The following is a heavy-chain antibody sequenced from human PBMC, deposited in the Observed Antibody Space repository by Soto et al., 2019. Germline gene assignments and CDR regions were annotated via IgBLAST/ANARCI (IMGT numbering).Heavy chain of an antibody. CDR2: INAGNGNT. Sequence: ASVKVSCKASGYTFTSYAMHWVRQAPGQRLEWMGWINAGNGNTKYSQKFQGRVTITRDTSASTAYMELSSLRSEDTAVYYCARDRRYCSGGSCDPSWFDPWGQGTQVTVSS. CDR1: GYTFTSYA. CDR3: ARDRRYCSGGSCDPSWFDP. V-gene: IGHV1-3*01. D-gene: IGHD2-15*01. J-gene: IGHJ5*02.